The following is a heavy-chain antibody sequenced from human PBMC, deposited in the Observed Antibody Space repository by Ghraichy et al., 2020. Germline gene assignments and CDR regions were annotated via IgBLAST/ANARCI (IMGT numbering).Heavy chain of an antibody. D-gene: IGHD3-3*01. CDR3: AVLASNGVDV. CDR2: IYHSGSA. J-gene: IGHJ6*02. Sequence: SETLSLTCIVSGGSVTSDPYSWTWVRQPSGKGLGWIGYIYHSGSAFSNPSLKSRVAISVDRSENHFSLKLTSVSAADTGVYYCAVLASNGVDVWGQGTKVTVSS. CDR1: GGSVTSDPYS. V-gene: IGHV4-30-2*01.